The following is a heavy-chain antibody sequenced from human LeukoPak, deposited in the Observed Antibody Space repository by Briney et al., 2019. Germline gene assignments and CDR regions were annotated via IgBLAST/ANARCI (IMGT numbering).Heavy chain of an antibody. CDR3: VREAYEYHFDY. CDR1: GFTFSDYS. CDR2: ISSSSLYI. J-gene: IGHJ4*02. V-gene: IGHV3-21*06. D-gene: IGHD5-12*01. Sequence: GGSLRRSCAASGFTFSDYSMNWVRQAPGKGLEWVSYISSSSLYINYADSVKGRFTVSRDNAKNSLFLQMNSLRAEDTAVYYCVREAYEYHFDYWGQGTLVTVSS.